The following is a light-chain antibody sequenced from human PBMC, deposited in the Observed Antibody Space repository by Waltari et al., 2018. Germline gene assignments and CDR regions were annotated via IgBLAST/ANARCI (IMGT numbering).Light chain of an antibody. CDR2: GAS. CDR3: QQYNNWPPWT. V-gene: IGKV3-15*01. Sequence: EIVMTQSPATLSLSPGERATLSCRASQSVNINLAWYQQKPGQGPRLLIYGASTRATAIPARFSDSGSGTEFTLTISSLQSEDFAVYYCQQYNNWPPWTFGQGTKVEIK. J-gene: IGKJ1*01. CDR1: QSVNIN.